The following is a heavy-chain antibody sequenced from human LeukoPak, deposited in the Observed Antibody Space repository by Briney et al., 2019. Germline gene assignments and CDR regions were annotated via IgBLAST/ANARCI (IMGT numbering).Heavy chain of an antibody. J-gene: IGHJ4*02. V-gene: IGHV1-18*04. D-gene: IGHD3-16*01. CDR1: GYTFTSYG. CDR2: ISPYNGNT. Sequence: ASVNVSCMASGYTFTSYGISWVRQPSGQGLECMGWISPYNGNTNYAQIVQGIVTMTPDTSTSTAYLELRSLRSDDTPVYYCARDPLGGDILLPGVLDYWGQGPLVTVSS. CDR3: ARDPLGGDILLPGVLDY.